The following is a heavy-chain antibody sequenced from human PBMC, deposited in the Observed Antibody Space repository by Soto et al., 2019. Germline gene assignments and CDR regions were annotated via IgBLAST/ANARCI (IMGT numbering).Heavy chain of an antibody. V-gene: IGHV3-48*02. CDR1: GFTFSSYS. Sequence: GGSLRLSCAASGFTFSSYSMNWVRQAPGKGLEWVSYISSSSTIYYADSVKGRFTISRDNAKNSLYLQMNSLRDEDTAVYYCARDGWVYCSSTSCYIGPIDYYYGMDVWGQGTTVTVSS. D-gene: IGHD2-2*02. CDR3: ARDGWVYCSSTSCYIGPIDYYYGMDV. J-gene: IGHJ6*02. CDR2: ISSSSTI.